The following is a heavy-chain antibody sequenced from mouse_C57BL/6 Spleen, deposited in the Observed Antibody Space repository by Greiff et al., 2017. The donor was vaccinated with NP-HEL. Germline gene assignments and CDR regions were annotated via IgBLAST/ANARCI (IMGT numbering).Heavy chain of an antibody. CDR1: GYAFSSSW. CDR3: ARAQGTGAMDY. J-gene: IGHJ4*01. V-gene: IGHV1-82*01. D-gene: IGHD3-3*01. Sequence: VQRVESGPELVKPGASVKISCKASGYAFSSSWMNWVKQRPGKGLEWIGRIYPGDGDTNYNGKFKGKATLTADKSSSTAYMQLSSLTSEDSAVYFCARAQGTGAMDYWGQGTSVTVSS. CDR2: IYPGDGDT.